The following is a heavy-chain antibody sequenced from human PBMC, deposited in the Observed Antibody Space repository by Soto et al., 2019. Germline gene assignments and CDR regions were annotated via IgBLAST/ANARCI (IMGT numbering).Heavy chain of an antibody. V-gene: IGHV4-30-2*01. Sequence: SETLSLTCAVSGSSISSGGYSWSWIRQPPGKGLEWIGYIYHSGSTYYNPSLKSRVTISVDRSKNQFSLKLSSVTAADTAVYYCARMGANYYDSSGYSEPGYFDYWGQGTLVTVSS. CDR1: GSSISSGGYS. CDR2: IYHSGST. CDR3: ARMGANYYDSSGYSEPGYFDY. D-gene: IGHD3-22*01. J-gene: IGHJ4*02.